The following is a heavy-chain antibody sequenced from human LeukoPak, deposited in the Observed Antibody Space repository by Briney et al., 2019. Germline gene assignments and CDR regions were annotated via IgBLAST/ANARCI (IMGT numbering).Heavy chain of an antibody. CDR1: GFTFTNSA. J-gene: IGHJ5*02. D-gene: IGHD3-10*01. CDR2: IVVASGNT. V-gene: IGHV1-58*02. CDR3: ARDMLGYYYGSGNYGSFDT. Sequence: SVKVSCTASGFTFTNSAMQWVRQARGQRLEWVGWIVVASGNTKYAQKFQERVTITRDMSTSTAYMELSSLRPEDTAVYYCARDMLGYYYGSGNYGSFDTWGQGTLVTVSS.